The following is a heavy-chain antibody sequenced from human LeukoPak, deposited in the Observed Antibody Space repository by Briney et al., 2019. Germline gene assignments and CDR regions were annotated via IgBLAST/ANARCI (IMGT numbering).Heavy chain of an antibody. D-gene: IGHD6-13*01. Sequence: GGSLRLSCSASGFSFRNYDMHWVRQPTGKGLEWVSAVGTGGDTYYAGSVKGRFTVARENAKNTLYLQMDSLRAGDTAMYYCARRSAAAGIDAFDIWGQGTMVTVSS. CDR3: ARRSAAAGIDAFDI. CDR2: VGTGGDT. CDR1: GFSFRNYD. J-gene: IGHJ3*02. V-gene: IGHV3-13*01.